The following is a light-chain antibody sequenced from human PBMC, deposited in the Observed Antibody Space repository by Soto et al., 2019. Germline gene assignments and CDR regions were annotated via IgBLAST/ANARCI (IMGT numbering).Light chain of an antibody. CDR1: KNDVGGNKL. J-gene: IGLJ2*01. V-gene: IGLV2-23*03. CDR2: EGI. CDR3: WSYAGNTIFV. Sequence: QSALTQPASVSGSPGRWITTSGPEPKNDVGGNKLFSWYQQPPGKVPKFVIYEGIKGPSGVSNRFSGSKSGNTASLTISGLQAEDEAYYYCWSYAGNTIFVFGGGTKVTVL.